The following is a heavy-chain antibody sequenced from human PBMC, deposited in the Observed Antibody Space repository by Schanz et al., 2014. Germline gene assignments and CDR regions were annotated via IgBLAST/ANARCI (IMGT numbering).Heavy chain of an antibody. V-gene: IGHV1-18*01. Sequence: QVQLVQSGAEVRKPGASVKVSCKASGYTFISYGISWVRQAPGQGLEWLGWISGYNGHTLYAQKFQGRVTMTTDTSTSTSYMELTSLRFDDTAVYYCARDQSPYTNSSDVRYFDYWGQGSLVTVSS. CDR1: GYTFISYG. CDR2: ISGYNGHT. D-gene: IGHD6-6*01. J-gene: IGHJ4*02. CDR3: ARDQSPYTNSSDVRYFDY.